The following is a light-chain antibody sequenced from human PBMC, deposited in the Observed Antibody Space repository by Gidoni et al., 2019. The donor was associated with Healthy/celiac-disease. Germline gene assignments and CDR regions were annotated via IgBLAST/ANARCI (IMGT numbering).Light chain of an antibody. CDR1: QSVSSSY. J-gene: IGKJ1*01. Sequence: EIVLTQSPGTLSLSPGERATLSCRASQSVSSSYLAWYQQKPGQAPRLLIYGASSRATGIPDRFSGSGSGTDLTLTISRLEPEDFAVYYCQQYGSSRTFGQXTKVEIK. CDR2: GAS. CDR3: QQYGSSRT. V-gene: IGKV3-20*01.